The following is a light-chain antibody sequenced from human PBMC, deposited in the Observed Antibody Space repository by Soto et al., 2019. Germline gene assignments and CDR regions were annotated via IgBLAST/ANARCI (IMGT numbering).Light chain of an antibody. CDR2: DTS. J-gene: IGKJ1*01. CDR3: QEYIQWPPGM. V-gene: IGKV3-15*01. Sequence: DIVVTQSPATLSASPGARVTLSCRASQFVSSMLAWYQQRPGQVTRLLIYDTSTRYPGISARFSGSGSGTEFTLTISSLQAEAVAVYYCQEYIQWPPGMFGPGATVDSK. CDR1: QFVSSM.